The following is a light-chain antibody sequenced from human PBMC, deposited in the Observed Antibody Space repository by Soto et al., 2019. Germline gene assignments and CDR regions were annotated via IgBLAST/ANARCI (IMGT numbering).Light chain of an antibody. V-gene: IGKV3-20*01. Sequence: EIVLTQSPGTLSLSPGEGATLSCRASQSINSVLAWYQQRRGQAPRLLIHGEPNRATGIPDRFSGSGSGPDFTLTISRLEPEDFGVYYCHQYGSSPRTFGQGTKVDIK. CDR2: GEP. J-gene: IGKJ1*01. CDR3: HQYGSSPRT. CDR1: QSINSV.